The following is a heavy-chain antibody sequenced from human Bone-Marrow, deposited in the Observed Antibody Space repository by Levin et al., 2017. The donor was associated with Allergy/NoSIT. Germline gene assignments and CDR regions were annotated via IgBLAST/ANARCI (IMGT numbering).Heavy chain of an antibody. CDR3: AHRHDSYDYSGLDL. V-gene: IGHV2-5*01. Sequence: SGPTLVKPTQTLTLTCTFSGFSLTTSGVGVVWFRQPPGKALEWLAVSYWNGDQRYSPSLQSRRTVTKDTSKNQVVLTMTNIDPVDTATYYCAHRHDSYDYSGLDLWGQGTTVTVSS. J-gene: IGHJ6*02. D-gene: IGHD4-11*01. CDR1: GFSLTTSGVG. CDR2: SYWNGDQ.